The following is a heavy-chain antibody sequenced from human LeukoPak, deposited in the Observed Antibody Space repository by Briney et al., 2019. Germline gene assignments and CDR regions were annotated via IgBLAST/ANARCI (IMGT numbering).Heavy chain of an antibody. CDR3: AKDYDYVWGSYDD. V-gene: IGHV3-23*01. J-gene: IGHJ4*02. D-gene: IGHD3-16*01. CDR1: GFTFSSYA. CDR2: ISGSGGST. Sequence: GGSLRLSCAASGFTFSSYAMNWVRQAPEKGLEWVSAISGSGGSTYYADSVKGRFTISRDNSKNTLYLQMNSLRAEDTAVYYCAKDYDYVWGSYDDWGQGTLVTVSS.